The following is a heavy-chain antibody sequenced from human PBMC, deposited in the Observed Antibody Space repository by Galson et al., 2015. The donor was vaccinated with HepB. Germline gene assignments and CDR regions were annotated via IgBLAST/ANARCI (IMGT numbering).Heavy chain of an antibody. J-gene: IGHJ6*02. V-gene: IGHV3-48*04. D-gene: IGHD3-10*01. Sequence: SLRLSCAASGFTFSSYSMNWVRQAPGKGLEWVSYISSSRSTIYYADSVRGRFTISRDNAKNSLYLQMNSLRAEDTALYYCARDRGGSGSYLFYYYDMDVWGQGATVSVSS. CDR1: GFTFSSYS. CDR3: ARDRGGSGSYLFYYYDMDV. CDR2: ISSSRSTI.